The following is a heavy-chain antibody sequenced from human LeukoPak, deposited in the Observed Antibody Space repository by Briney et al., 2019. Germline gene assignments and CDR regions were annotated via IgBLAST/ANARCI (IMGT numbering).Heavy chain of an antibody. J-gene: IGHJ6*03. Sequence: PGGSLRLSCAASGFTVSSNYMSWVRQAPGKGLEWVSVIYSGGSTYYADSVKGRFTISRDNSKNTLYLQMNSLRAEDTVVYYCASKHYYDSSGYWYYYYYYMDVWGKGTTVTVSS. CDR1: GFTVSSNY. V-gene: IGHV3-66*02. CDR2: IYSGGST. CDR3: ASKHYYDSSGYWYYYYYYMDV. D-gene: IGHD3-22*01.